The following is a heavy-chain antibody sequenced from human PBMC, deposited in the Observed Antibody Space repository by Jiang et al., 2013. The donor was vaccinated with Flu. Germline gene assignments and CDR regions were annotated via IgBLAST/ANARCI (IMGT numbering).Heavy chain of an antibody. V-gene: IGHV4-59*01. CDR1: GGSISSTT. Sequence: SGGSISSTTGAGSGSPQEGTGVDWVYLLQWSTNXNPSLKSRVTISVDTSKNQXSLKLSSVTAADTAVYYCARDLPNYDFWSGLEGAFDIWGQGTMVTVSS. CDR2: LLQWST. D-gene: IGHD3-3*01. J-gene: IGHJ3*02. CDR3: ARDLPNYDFWSGLEGAFDI.